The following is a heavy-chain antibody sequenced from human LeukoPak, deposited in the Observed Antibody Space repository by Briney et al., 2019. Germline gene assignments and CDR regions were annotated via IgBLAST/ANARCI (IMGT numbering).Heavy chain of an antibody. CDR3: ARVGDWGSPACDY. CDR2: INPNSGGT. Sequence: ASVKVSSTASGYTFTGYYMHCVRQAPGQGLEWRGWINPNSGGTNYAQKFQGRVTMTSDTSISTTYMEQSRLRSDDTAVYYCARVGDWGSPACDYWGQGTLVTVSS. CDR1: GYTFTGYY. D-gene: IGHD7-27*01. J-gene: IGHJ4*02. V-gene: IGHV1-2*02.